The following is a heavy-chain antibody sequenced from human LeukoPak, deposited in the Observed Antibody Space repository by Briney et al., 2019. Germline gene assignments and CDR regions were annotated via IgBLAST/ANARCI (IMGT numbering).Heavy chain of an antibody. D-gene: IGHD2/OR15-2a*01. V-gene: IGHV1-18*01. Sequence: ASVKVSCKTSGYPFTNHGVSWVRQAPGQGLEWMGWINANSGDTNYAQGFQGRLTMTTDTSTTTAYMELRSLSSDDTAVYYCARDWPIVIADYWGQGTLVTVSS. CDR1: GYPFTNHG. CDR3: ARDWPIVIADY. CDR2: INANSGDT. J-gene: IGHJ4*02.